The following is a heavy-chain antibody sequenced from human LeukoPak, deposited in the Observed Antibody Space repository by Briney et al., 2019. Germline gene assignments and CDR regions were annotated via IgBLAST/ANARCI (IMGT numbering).Heavy chain of an antibody. D-gene: IGHD6-6*01. CDR3: AKDRPWFDP. V-gene: IGHV3-30*18. Sequence: PGGSLRLSCAASGFTFSSYGMHWVRQAPGKGLEWVAVISYDGSNKYYADSVKGRFTISRDNSENTLYLQMNSLRAEDTAVYYCAKDRPWFDPWGQGTLVTVSS. CDR2: ISYDGSNK. J-gene: IGHJ5*02. CDR1: GFTFSSYG.